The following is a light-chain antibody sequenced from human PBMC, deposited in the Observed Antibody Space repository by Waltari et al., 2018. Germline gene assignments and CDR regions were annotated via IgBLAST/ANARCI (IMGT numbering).Light chain of an antibody. J-gene: IGKJ4*01. CDR2: DAS. CDR1: QSVGTS. V-gene: IGKV3-11*01. Sequence: EIVLTQSPAILSFSPGERATLSCRASQSVGTSLAWCQQRPGQSPRLLIYDASYRATGIPARFSGSGSETDFTLTISSLQPEDFAVYYCQQRRNWPLTFGGGTRVQI. CDR3: QQRRNWPLT.